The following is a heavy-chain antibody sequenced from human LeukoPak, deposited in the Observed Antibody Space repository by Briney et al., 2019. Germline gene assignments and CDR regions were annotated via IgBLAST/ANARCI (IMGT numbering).Heavy chain of an antibody. CDR2: IIPIFGTA. D-gene: IGHD2-15*01. J-gene: IGHJ4*02. Sequence: SVKVSCKASGGTFSSYAISWVRQAPGQGLEWMGGIIPIFGTANYAQKFQGRVTITTDESTSTAYMELSSLRSEDTAVYYCARSRDIVVVAAATFPYYFDYWGQGTLVTVSS. CDR3: ARSRDIVVVAAATFPYYFDY. V-gene: IGHV1-69*05. CDR1: GGTFSSYA.